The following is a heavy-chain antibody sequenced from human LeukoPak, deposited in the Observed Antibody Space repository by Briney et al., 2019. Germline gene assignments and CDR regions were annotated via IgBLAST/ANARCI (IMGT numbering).Heavy chain of an antibody. V-gene: IGHV4-34*01. CDR3: ARGRGSYDIVVVVAATRSSSFDY. CDR1: GGSFSGYC. CDR2: INHSGST. D-gene: IGHD2-15*01. Sequence: SETLSLTCAVYGGSFSGYCWSWIRQPPGKGLEWIGEINHSGSTNYNPSLKSRVTISVDTSKNHFSLKLSSVTAADTAVYYCARGRGSYDIVVVVAATRSSSFDYWGQGTLVTVSS. J-gene: IGHJ4*02.